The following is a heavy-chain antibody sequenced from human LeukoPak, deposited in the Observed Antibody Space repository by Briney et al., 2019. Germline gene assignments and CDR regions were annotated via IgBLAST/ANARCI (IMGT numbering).Heavy chain of an antibody. CDR1: GYTFTYYF. D-gene: IGHD4-17*01. Sequence: ASVKVSCKASGYTFTYYFVHWVRQAPGQGLEWMGIINPTSVGRDYAQKFQGRITMTRDTSTSTVYMELNSLRSDDTAVYYCARMGRGDQNWYFDLWGRGTLITVSS. CDR2: INPTSVGR. V-gene: IGHV1-46*01. J-gene: IGHJ2*01. CDR3: ARMGRGDQNWYFDL.